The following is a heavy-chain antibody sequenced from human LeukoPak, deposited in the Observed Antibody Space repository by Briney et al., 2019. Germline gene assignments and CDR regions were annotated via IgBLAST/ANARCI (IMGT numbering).Heavy chain of an antibody. Sequence: ASVKFFCKASGYTFAGYYMHCMRQAPGQGLELMGRINPNSGGTNYAQKFQGRVTMTRDTSISTAYMELSRLRSDDTAVYYCARTHSSSWHNPFDYWGQGTLVTVSS. CDR2: INPNSGGT. CDR1: GYTFAGYY. J-gene: IGHJ4*02. CDR3: ARTHSSSWHNPFDY. V-gene: IGHV1-2*06. D-gene: IGHD6-13*01.